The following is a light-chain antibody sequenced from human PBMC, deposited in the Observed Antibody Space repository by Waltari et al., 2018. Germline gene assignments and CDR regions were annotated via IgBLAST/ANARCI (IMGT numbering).Light chain of an antibody. V-gene: IGLV2-23*01. Sequence: QSALTQPASVSGSRGQSITISCTGTSPDVGTYTLVSWYQQHPGKAPKLMIYEDKNRPSGVSSRFSGSRSGNTASLTISGLQPEDESDYYCCSYAGSWVFGGWTKLTVL. CDR2: EDK. CDR1: SPDVGTYTL. J-gene: IGLJ3*02. CDR3: CSYAGSWV.